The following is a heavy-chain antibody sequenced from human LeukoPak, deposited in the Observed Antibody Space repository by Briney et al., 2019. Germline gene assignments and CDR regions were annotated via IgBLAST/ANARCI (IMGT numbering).Heavy chain of an antibody. CDR2: ISSSSTDI. CDR3: ARVGYCSSTSCYTGYYYYMDV. D-gene: IGHD2-2*02. CDR1: GFTFSTYS. Sequence: GGSLRLSCAASGFTFSTYSMNWVRQAPGKGLEWLSCISSSSTDIYYADSVKGRFTISRDNAKNSLYLQMNSLRAEDTAVYYCARVGYCSSTSCYTGYYYYMDVWGKGTTVTVSS. J-gene: IGHJ6*03. V-gene: IGHV3-21*01.